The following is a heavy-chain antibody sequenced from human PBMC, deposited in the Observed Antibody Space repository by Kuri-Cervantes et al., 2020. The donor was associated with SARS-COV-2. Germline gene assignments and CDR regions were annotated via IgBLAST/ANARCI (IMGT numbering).Heavy chain of an antibody. CDR1: GGSISNYY. V-gene: IGHV4-59*01. CDR2: IYYSGST. D-gene: IGHD6-19*01. J-gene: IGHJ4*02. Sequence: ESLKISCTVSGGSISNYYWSWIRQPPGKGLEWIGYIYYSGSTNYNPSLKSRVTISVDTSKNQFSLKLSSVTAADTAVYYCAGEQWLGPFDYWGQGTLVTVSS. CDR3: AGEQWLGPFDY.